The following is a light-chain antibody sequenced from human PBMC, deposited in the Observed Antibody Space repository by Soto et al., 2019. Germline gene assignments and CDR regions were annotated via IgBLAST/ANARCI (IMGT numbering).Light chain of an antibody. CDR3: QHYAGSQRT. J-gene: IGKJ1*01. V-gene: IGKV3-20*01. CDR1: QSVYSNY. Sequence: EIVLTQSPGTLSLSPGERATLSCRASQSVYSNYLAWYQRKPGQAPRLLIYGASIRATGIPDRFSGSGSGTDFTLTISRLEPEDFVVYYCQHYAGSQRTFGQGTKVEVK. CDR2: GAS.